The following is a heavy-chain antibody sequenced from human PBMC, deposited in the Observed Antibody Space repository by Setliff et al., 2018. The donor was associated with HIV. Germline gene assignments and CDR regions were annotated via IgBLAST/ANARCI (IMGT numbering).Heavy chain of an antibody. CDR3: AGSRGYFVKAD. CDR1: GFTFNTYG. Sequence: GGSLRLSCAASGFTFNTYGMTWVRQPPGKGLEWVSGINWTGDRTGLADSVKGRFTISRDNAKDLLYLQMNSLRGEDTAVYYCAGSRGYFVKADWGQGTLVTVSS. D-gene: IGHD3-22*01. CDR2: INWTGDRT. J-gene: IGHJ4*02. V-gene: IGHV3-20*04.